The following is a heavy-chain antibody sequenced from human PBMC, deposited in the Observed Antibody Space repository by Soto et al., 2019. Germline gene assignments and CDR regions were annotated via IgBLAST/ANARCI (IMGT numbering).Heavy chain of an antibody. CDR3: ARVSKGSWDAFDI. J-gene: IGHJ3*02. V-gene: IGHV4-59*01. D-gene: IGHD1-26*01. Sequence: PSETLSLTCTVSGGSISSYYWSWIRQPPGKGLEWIGYIYYSGSTNYNPSLKSRVTISVDTSKNQFSLKLSSVTAADTAVYYCARVSKGSWDAFDIWGQGTTVTVSS. CDR2: IYYSGST. CDR1: GGSISSYY.